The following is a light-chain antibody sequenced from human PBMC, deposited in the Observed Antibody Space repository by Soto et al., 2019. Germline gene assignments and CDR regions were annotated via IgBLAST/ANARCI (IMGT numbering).Light chain of an antibody. CDR3: QQYGSSLFT. CDR2: GAS. Sequence: EIVLTQSPGTLSLSPGERATLSCRASQSVSSSYSAWYQQKPGQAPRLLIYGASSRATGIPDRFSGSGSGTDFTLTISRLEPEDFAVYYCQQYGSSLFTFGPGT. J-gene: IGKJ3*01. V-gene: IGKV3-20*01. CDR1: QSVSSSY.